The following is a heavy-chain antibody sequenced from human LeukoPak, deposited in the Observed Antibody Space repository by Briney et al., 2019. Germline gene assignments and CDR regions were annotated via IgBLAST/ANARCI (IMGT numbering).Heavy chain of an antibody. D-gene: IGHD5-24*01. CDR3: ASLRDGYNYGYFDF. CDR1: GGSFSGYY. CDR2: INHSGST. Sequence: PSETLSLTCAVYGGSFSGYYWTWIRQPPGKGLEWIGEINHSGSTNYNPSLKSRVSISVDTSKNQFSLKLSSVTAADTAVYYCASLRDGYNYGYFDFWGQGTLVTVSS. V-gene: IGHV4-34*01. J-gene: IGHJ4*02.